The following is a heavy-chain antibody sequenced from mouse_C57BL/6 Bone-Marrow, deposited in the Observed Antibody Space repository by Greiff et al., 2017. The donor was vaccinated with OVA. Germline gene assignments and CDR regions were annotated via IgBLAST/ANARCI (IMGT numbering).Heavy chain of an antibody. J-gene: IGHJ4*01. V-gene: IGHV1-82*01. Sequence: QVQLQQSGPELVKPGASVKISCKASGYAFSSSWMNWVKQRPGKGLEWIGRIYPGDGDTNYNGKFKGKATLTADKSSSTAYMQLSSLTSEDSAVYFCARGFTTVVAPYAMDYWGQGTSVTVSS. D-gene: IGHD1-1*01. CDR1: GYAFSSSW. CDR3: ARGFTTVVAPYAMDY. CDR2: IYPGDGDT.